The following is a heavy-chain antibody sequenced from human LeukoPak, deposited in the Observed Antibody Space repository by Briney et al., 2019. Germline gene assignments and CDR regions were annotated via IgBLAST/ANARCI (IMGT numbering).Heavy chain of an antibody. CDR1: GYTFTGNY. CDR2: INPSSGGA. V-gene: IGHV1-2*06. Sequence: ASVKVSCKASGYTFTGNYLNWVRQAPGQGLEWMGRINPSSGGASYGQKFQGRVTMTRDTSITTAYMELRRLTSADTAVYYCARGGNYDSSPDYWGQGTLVTVSS. D-gene: IGHD3-22*01. J-gene: IGHJ4*02. CDR3: ARGGNYDSSPDY.